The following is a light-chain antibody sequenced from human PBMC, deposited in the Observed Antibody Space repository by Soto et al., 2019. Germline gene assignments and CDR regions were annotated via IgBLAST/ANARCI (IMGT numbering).Light chain of an antibody. CDR2: SNN. V-gene: IGLV1-44*01. CDR1: SSNIGSNT. J-gene: IGLJ2*01. CDR3: AAWDDSLNGPGVV. Sequence: QSVLTQPPSASGTPGQRVTISCSGSSSNIGSNTVNWYQQLPGTAPKLLIYSNNQRPSVVPDRFSGSKSGTSASLAISGLQSEDEADYYCAAWDDSLNGPGVVFGGGTKVTVL.